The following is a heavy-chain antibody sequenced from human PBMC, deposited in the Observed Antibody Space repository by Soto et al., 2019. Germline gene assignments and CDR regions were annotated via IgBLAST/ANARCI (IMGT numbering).Heavy chain of an antibody. CDR2: IWYDGSNK. V-gene: IGHV3-33*01. J-gene: IGHJ6*02. CDR1: GFTFSSYG. CDR3: ARDPHIVVVTAPPYGMDV. Sequence: GGSLRLSCAASGFTFSSYGMHWVRQAPGKGLEWVAVIWYDGSNKYYADSVKGRFTISRDNSKNTLYLQMNSLRAEDTAVYYCARDPHIVVVTAPPYGMDVWGQGTTVTVSS. D-gene: IGHD2-21*02.